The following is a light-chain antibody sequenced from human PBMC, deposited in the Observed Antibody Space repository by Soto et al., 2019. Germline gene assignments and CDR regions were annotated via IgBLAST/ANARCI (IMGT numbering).Light chain of an antibody. CDR1: EDISNY. J-gene: IGKJ1*01. Sequence: DIQMTQSPSSLSASVGDRVTITCRASEDISNYFACYQQKPGKVPKLLIYGAYTLQSGVASRFSGSGSGTDFTLTISSLPTEDVATYYCQNYNRAPWTFGQRTKVESK. CDR3: QNYNRAPWT. V-gene: IGKV1-27*01. CDR2: GAY.